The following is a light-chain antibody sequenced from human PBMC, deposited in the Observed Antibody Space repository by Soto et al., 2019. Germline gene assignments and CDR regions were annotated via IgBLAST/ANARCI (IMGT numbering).Light chain of an antibody. CDR2: GAS. V-gene: IGKV3-20*01. CDR1: QSVSSSY. Sequence: EIVLTQSPGTLSLSPGERATLSCMASQSVSSSYLAWYQQNRGQAPRLLIYGASSRAPGIPDRFGGSGSGTDFTLTISRLEPEDFAVYYCQQYGSSRGTFGQGTKVEIK. CDR3: QQYGSSRGT. J-gene: IGKJ1*01.